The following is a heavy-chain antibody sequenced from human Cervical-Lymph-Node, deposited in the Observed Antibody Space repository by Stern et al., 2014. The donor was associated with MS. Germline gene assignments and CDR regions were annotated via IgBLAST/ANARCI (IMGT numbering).Heavy chain of an antibody. CDR1: GFTLTHYP. V-gene: IGHV3-30*04. J-gene: IGHJ4*02. CDR3: ARDLGYCSTANCYGGHY. D-gene: IGHD2-2*01. Sequence: QVHLVESGGGVVKPGTSLRLSCAASGFTLTHYPIHWVRQAPGKGLEWVATLSFGGGNEYYADSAQGRFTMSRDSSKNTLYLQMDSLRAEDTAVDYCARDLGYCSTANCYGGHYWGQGTLVIVSS. CDR2: LSFGGGNE.